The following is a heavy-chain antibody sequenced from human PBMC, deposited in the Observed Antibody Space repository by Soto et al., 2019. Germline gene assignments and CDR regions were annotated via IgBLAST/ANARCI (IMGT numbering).Heavy chain of an antibody. V-gene: IGHV1-46*01. J-gene: IGHJ5*02. Sequence: SVQVSCKAPRDTFTSYYINWVRQAPGQGLEWMGVINPHGGSTAYAQKFKGRVTLTRDTSASTVYMEVSSLTSEDTAMYYCARSSGGNVGIIIEGTEWFGPWGTGTLV. CDR3: ARSSGGNVGIIIEGTEWFGP. CDR1: RDTFTSYY. CDR2: INPHGGST. D-gene: IGHD1-26*01.